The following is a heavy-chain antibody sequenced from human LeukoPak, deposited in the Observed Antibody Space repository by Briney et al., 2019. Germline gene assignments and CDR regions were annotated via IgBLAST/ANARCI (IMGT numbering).Heavy chain of an antibody. Sequence: RPGGSLRLSCAASGFSFDDYGLTWVRQAPGKWLEWVSGINWNGDSTDYADSVKGRFTISRDNSKNTLYLQMNSLRAEDTAVYYCARRDGDNDRGFDYWGQGTLVTVSS. V-gene: IGHV3-20*04. J-gene: IGHJ4*02. CDR3: ARRDGDNDRGFDY. CDR1: GFSFDDYG. D-gene: IGHD4-23*01. CDR2: INWNGDST.